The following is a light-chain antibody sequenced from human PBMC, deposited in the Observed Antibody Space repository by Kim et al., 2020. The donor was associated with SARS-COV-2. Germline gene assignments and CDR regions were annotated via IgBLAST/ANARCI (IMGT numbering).Light chain of an antibody. CDR1: LSVSSSY. Sequence: LSPGESATLSCRASLSVSSSYLAWYQQKPGQAPRLLIYGASSRATGIPDRFSGSGSGTDFTLTISRLEPEDFAVYYCQQYGSSPETFGQGTKLEI. V-gene: IGKV3-20*01. J-gene: IGKJ2*01. CDR2: GAS. CDR3: QQYGSSPET.